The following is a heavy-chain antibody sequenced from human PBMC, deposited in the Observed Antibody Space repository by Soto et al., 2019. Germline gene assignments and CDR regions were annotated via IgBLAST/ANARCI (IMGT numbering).Heavy chain of an antibody. Sequence: GGSLRLSCAASGFTFSSYAMSWVRQAPGKGLEWVSAISGSGGSTYYADSVKGRFTISRDNSKNTLCLQMNSLRAEDTAVYYCAKCLGYSSGWYSNDAFDIWGQGTMVTVSS. V-gene: IGHV3-23*01. CDR1: GFTFSSYA. CDR3: AKCLGYSSGWYSNDAFDI. CDR2: ISGSGGST. D-gene: IGHD6-19*01. J-gene: IGHJ3*02.